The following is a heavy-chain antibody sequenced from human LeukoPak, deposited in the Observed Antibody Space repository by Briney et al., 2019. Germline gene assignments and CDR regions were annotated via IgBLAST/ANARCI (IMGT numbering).Heavy chain of an antibody. CDR2: INSDGSST. D-gene: IGHD3-10*01. J-gene: IGHJ6*03. Sequence: GGSLRLSCAASGFTFSSYWMHWVRQAPGKGLVWVSRINSDGSSTSYADSVKGRFSISRDNARNTLYLQMNSLRAEDTAVYYCARASYGSGSYYNVYSYYYYYMDVWGKGTTVTVSS. V-gene: IGHV3-74*01. CDR1: GFTFSSYW. CDR3: ARASYGSGSYYNVYSYYYYYMDV.